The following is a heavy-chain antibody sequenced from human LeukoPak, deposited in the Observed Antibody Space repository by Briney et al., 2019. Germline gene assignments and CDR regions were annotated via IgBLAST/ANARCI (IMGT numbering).Heavy chain of an antibody. D-gene: IGHD5-24*01. CDR3: ARCRDHFDY. J-gene: IGHJ4*02. V-gene: IGHV4-61*05. CDR1: GGSISNSSYY. CDR2: IYYSGST. Sequence: PSETRSLTCTVSGGSISNSSYYWSWIRQPPGKGLEWIGFIYYSGSTNYNPSLKSRVTISVDTSKNQFSLRLSSVTAADTAVYCCARCRDHFDYWGQGTLVTVSS.